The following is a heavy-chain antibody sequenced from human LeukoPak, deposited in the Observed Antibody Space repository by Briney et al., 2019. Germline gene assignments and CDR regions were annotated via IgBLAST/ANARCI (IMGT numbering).Heavy chain of an antibody. CDR1: GFTFSNYW. D-gene: IGHD3-10*01. V-gene: IGHV3-7*04. CDR3: ARGGGRDPFNVAY. CDR2: IKPDGSAQ. Sequence: GGSLRLSCAASGFTFSNYWMSWVRQAPGRGLEWVANIKPDGSAQYYADSVKGRFTISRDNAKNSFYLQMNSLRVEDTAVYYCARGGGRDPFNVAYWGQGTLVTVSS. J-gene: IGHJ4*02.